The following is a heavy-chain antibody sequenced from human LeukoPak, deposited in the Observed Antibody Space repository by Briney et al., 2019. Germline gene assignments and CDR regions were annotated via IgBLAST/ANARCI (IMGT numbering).Heavy chain of an antibody. D-gene: IGHD6-19*01. Sequence: SGTLSLTGTVCAGSIRTNYWGWLPQPPGKGREWSGYIYYGGSANDNPSLNSRVNISVNTSKNQCSLKLSSVTAADTAVYSGARVPYSSGWVWFDPWGQGTLVTVSS. V-gene: IGHV4-59*01. CDR1: AGSIRTNY. J-gene: IGHJ5*02. CDR3: ARVPYSSGWVWFDP. CDR2: IYYGGSA.